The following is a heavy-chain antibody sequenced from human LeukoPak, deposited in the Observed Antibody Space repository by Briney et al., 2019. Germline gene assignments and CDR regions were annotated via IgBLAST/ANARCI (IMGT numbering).Heavy chain of an antibody. V-gene: IGHV4-39*01. CDR3: MDPINDY. D-gene: IGHD1-14*01. Sequence: SETLSLTCTVSGGSISSSSYYWGWIRQPPGKGLEWIGSIYYSGSTYYNPSLKGRVTISVGTSKNQFSLKLSSVTAADTAVYYCMDPINDYWGQGTLVTVSS. CDR1: GGSISSSSYY. J-gene: IGHJ4*02. CDR2: IYYSGST.